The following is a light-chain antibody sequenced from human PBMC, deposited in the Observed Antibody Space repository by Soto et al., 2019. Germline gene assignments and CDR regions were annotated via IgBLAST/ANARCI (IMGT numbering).Light chain of an antibody. CDR1: SSDVGGYNY. J-gene: IGLJ2*01. CDR2: DVS. CDR3: CSYAGSDVV. Sequence: QSALTQPRSVSGSPGQSVTISCTGTSSDVGGYNYVSWYQQHPGKAPKLMIYDVSERPSGVPDRFSGSKSGNTASLTISGLQAEDEADYHCCSYAGSDVVFGGGTKLTVL. V-gene: IGLV2-11*01.